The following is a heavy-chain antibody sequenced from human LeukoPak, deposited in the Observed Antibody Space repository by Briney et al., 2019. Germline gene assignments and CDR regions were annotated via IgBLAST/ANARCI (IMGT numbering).Heavy chain of an antibody. CDR1: GFTFDDYG. Sequence: GGSLRLSCAASGFTFDDYGMSWVRQAPGKGLEWVSGINWNGGSTGYADSVKGRFTISRDNAKNSLYLQMNSLRAEDTAVYYCARGPSSYFYMDVWGKGTTVTISS. J-gene: IGHJ6*03. CDR2: INWNGGST. V-gene: IGHV3-20*04. CDR3: ARGPSSYFYMDV.